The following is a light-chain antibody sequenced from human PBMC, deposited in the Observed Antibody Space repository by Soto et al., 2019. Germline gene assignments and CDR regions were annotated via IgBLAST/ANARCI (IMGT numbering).Light chain of an antibody. V-gene: IGKV1-5*03. CDR2: KAS. Sequence: DIQMTQSPSTLSASVGDRVTITCRASQSIDNWLAWYQRRPGKAPKLLIYKASYLQSGVPSRFSGSGSGTEFTLTISSLQPDDFATYYCQQYNNYSWTFGPGTRVDI. J-gene: IGKJ1*01. CDR3: QQYNNYSWT. CDR1: QSIDNW.